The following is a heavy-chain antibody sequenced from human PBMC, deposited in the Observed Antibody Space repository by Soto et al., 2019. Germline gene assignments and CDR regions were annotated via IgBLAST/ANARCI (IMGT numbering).Heavy chain of an antibody. D-gene: IGHD3-3*01. V-gene: IGHV4-34*01. J-gene: IGHJ4*02. Sequence: PSETLYLTCAVYGGSFSGYYWSWIRQPPGEGLEWIGEINHSGSTNYNPSLKSRVTISVDTSKNQFSLKLSTVTAADTAVYYCARYVASGYLDYWGQGALVTVSS. CDR3: ARYVASGYLDY. CDR2: INHSGST. CDR1: GGSFSGYY.